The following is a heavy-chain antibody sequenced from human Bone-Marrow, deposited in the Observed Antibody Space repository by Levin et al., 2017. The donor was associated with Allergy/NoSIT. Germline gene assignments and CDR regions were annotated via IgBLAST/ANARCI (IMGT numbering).Heavy chain of an antibody. J-gene: IGHJ3*02. CDR3: ARSGDFWSAYYSAFDI. CDR2: ISQSGNT. D-gene: IGHD3-3*01. Sequence: SCAVSGGSISSSNWWSWVRQTPGKGLEWIGEISQSGNTNYNPSLKSRVTISVDKSKNQFSLKVNSVTAADTAVYYCARSGDFWSAYYSAFDIWGQGTVVTVSS. CDR1: GGSISSSNW. V-gene: IGHV4-4*02.